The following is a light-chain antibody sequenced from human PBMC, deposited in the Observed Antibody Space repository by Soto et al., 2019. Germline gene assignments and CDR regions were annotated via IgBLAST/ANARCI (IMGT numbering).Light chain of an antibody. CDR2: EGS. J-gene: IGLJ1*01. CDR3: CSYAGSNTFV. CDR1: SSDVGSYNL. Sequence: QSALTQPASVSGSPGQSITISCTGTSSDVGSYNLVSWYQHHPGKAPKLMIYEGSKRPSGVSNRFSGSKSGNTASLTISGLQAEDEADYFCCSYAGSNTFVFGTGTKVIVL. V-gene: IGLV2-23*01.